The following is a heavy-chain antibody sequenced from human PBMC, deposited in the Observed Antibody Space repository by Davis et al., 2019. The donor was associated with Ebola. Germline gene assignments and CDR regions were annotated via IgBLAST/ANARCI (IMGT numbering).Heavy chain of an antibody. Sequence: PSETLSLTCAVSGGSISSGGYSWSWIRQPPGKGLEWIGYIYHSGSTYYNPSLKSRVTISVDRSKNQFSLKLSSVTAADTAVYYCARVRAQVGYGMDVWGQGTTVTVSS. CDR3: ARVRAQVGYGMDV. CDR2: IYHSGST. D-gene: IGHD2-15*01. V-gene: IGHV4-30-2*01. J-gene: IGHJ6*02. CDR1: GGSISSGGYS.